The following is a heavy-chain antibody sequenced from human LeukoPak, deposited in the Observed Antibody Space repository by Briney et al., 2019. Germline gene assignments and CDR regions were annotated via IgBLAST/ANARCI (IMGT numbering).Heavy chain of an antibody. Sequence: ASVKVSCKASGSTYITFGMNWVRQAPGQGLEWIGWINTNTGNPTYAQGFTGRFVFSLDTSVSTTYLQISSLKPEDTAIYYCARDLFRTEGTFDYWGQGTLVTVSS. CDR2: INTNTGNP. CDR3: ARDLFRTEGTFDY. J-gene: IGHJ4*02. CDR1: GSTYITFG. V-gene: IGHV7-4-1*02. D-gene: IGHD3-10*01.